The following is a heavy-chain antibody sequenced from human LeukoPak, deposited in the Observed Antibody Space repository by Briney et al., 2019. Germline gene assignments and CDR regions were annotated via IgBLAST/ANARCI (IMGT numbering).Heavy chain of an antibody. V-gene: IGHV3-49*04. CDR1: GFTFSSYW. D-gene: IGHD3-22*01. Sequence: PGGSLRLSCAASGFTFSSYWMSWVRQAPGKGLEWVGFIRSKAYGGTTEYAASVKGRFTISRDDSKSIAYLQMNSLKTEDAAVYYCTRSLEYYYDSSGYYYWGQGTLVTVSS. J-gene: IGHJ4*02. CDR2: IRSKAYGGTT. CDR3: TRSLEYYYDSSGYYY.